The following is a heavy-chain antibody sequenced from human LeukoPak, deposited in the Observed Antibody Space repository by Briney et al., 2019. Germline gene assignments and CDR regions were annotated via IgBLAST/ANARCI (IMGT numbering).Heavy chain of an antibody. CDR2: IYYSGNT. CDR1: GGSISSSSYY. D-gene: IGHD6-19*01. Sequence: PSETLSLTCTVSGGSISSSSYYWAWIRQPPGKGLEWIGTIYYSGNTYYNPSLKSRVTISVDTSKNQFSLELSSVTAADTAVYYCARLGIPGYSSGWTNLDYWGQRTLVTVSS. V-gene: IGHV4-39*01. CDR3: ARLGIPGYSSGWTNLDY. J-gene: IGHJ4*02.